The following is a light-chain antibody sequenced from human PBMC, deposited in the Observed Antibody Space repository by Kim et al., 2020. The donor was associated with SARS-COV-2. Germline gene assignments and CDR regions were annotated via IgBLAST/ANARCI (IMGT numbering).Light chain of an antibody. CDR2: EDH. CDR3: QSYDDNIWV. V-gene: IGLV6-57*01. J-gene: IGLJ3*02. CDR1: SGSIVSDF. Sequence: KTGIISRTRSSGSIVSDFVHWFQQRPDSSPTTVIYEDHKRPSGVPDRFSGSVDSSSNSASLTISGLRAEDEADYYCQSYDDNIWVFGGGTQLTVL.